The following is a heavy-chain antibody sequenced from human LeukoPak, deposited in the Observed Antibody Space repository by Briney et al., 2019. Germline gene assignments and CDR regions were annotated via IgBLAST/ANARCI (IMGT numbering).Heavy chain of an antibody. V-gene: IGHV1-18*01. D-gene: IGHD3-22*01. Sequence: EASVKVSCKASGYTFTSYGISWVRQAPGQGLEWMGWISAYNGNTNYAQKLQGRVTMTTDTSTSTAYMELRSLRSDDTAVYYCARMYYYDSSGYPKAPRRNAFDIWGQGTMVTVSS. CDR2: ISAYNGNT. J-gene: IGHJ3*02. CDR1: GYTFTSYG. CDR3: ARMYYYDSSGYPKAPRRNAFDI.